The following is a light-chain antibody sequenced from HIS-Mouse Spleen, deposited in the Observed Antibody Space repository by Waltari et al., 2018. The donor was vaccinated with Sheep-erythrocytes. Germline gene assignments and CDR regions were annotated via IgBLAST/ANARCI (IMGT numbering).Light chain of an antibody. CDR1: SSGVGCYNY. Sequence: QSALTLPRPVSGSPGHSVTISCPGTSSGVGCYNYVSWYQQHPGNAPKLMIYHVSKRPSGVPDRFSGSKSGNTASLTISGLQAEDEADYYCCSYAGSYNHVFATGTKVTVL. V-gene: IGLV2-11*01. CDR3: CSYAGSYNHV. CDR2: HVS. J-gene: IGLJ1*01.